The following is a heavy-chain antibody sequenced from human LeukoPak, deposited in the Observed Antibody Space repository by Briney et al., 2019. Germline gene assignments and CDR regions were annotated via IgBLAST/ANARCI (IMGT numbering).Heavy chain of an antibody. CDR2: INSDGSST. CDR3: ARDRDLYDSSGYYYLASNFDY. V-gene: IGHV3-74*01. J-gene: IGHJ4*02. Sequence: GGSLRLSCAASGFTFSSYWMHWVRQAPGKGLVWVSRINSDGSSTSYADSVTGRFTISRDNAKNTLYLQMNSLRAEDTAVYYCARDRDLYDSSGYYYLASNFDYWGQGTLVTVSS. CDR1: GFTFSSYW. D-gene: IGHD3-22*01.